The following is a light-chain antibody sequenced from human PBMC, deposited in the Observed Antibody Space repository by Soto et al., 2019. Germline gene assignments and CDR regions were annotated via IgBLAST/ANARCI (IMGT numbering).Light chain of an antibody. V-gene: IGKV3-20*01. CDR3: QQYGSSPLFT. J-gene: IGKJ3*01. Sequence: EIVLTQSPGTLSLSPGERATLSCRASQSVSSSYLAWYQQKPGQAPRLLIYGASSRATGIPDRFSGSGSGTDFTLTISSLQPEDFPVYYCQQYGSSPLFTFGPGTKVDIQ. CDR2: GAS. CDR1: QSVSSSY.